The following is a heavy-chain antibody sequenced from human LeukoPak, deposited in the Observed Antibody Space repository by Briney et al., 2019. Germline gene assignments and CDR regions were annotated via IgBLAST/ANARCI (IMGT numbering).Heavy chain of an antibody. CDR3: ARDANYHYYYYYMDV. CDR1: GYTFTGYY. Sequence: ASVKVSCKASGYTFTGYYMHWVRQAPGQGLEWMGWINPNSGGTNYAQKFQGRVTMTRDTSISTAYMELSRLRSDDTAVYYCARDANYHYYYYYMDVWGKGTTVTVSS. V-gene: IGHV1-2*02. CDR2: INPNSGGT. J-gene: IGHJ6*03. D-gene: IGHD4/OR15-4a*01.